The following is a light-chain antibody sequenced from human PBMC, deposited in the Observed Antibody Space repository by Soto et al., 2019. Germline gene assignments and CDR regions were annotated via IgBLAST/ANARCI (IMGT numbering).Light chain of an antibody. CDR3: CSYVGSYTVV. CDR1: SSDVGGYNY. J-gene: IGLJ2*01. V-gene: IGLV2-11*01. CDR2: DVN. Sequence: QSVLTQPRSVSGSPGQSVTISCTGTSSDVGGYNYVSWYQQHPGKAPKLMIYDVNKRPSGVPDRFSGSKSGNTASLTISGLQAEDEADYYCCSYVGSYTVVFGGGTKLTVL.